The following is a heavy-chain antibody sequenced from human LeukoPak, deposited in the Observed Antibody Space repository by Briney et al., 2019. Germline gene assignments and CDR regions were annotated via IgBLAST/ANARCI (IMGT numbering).Heavy chain of an antibody. V-gene: IGHV4-59*01. J-gene: IGHJ4*02. CDR1: GGSISSYY. D-gene: IGHD6-6*01. CDR2: IYCSGST. CDR3: AAQQLVRSYFDY. Sequence: SETLSLTCTVSGGSISSYYWSWIRQPPGKGLEWIGYIYCSGSTNYNPSLKSRVTISVDTSKNQFSLKLSSVTAADTAVYYCAAQQLVRSYFDYWGQGTLVTVSS.